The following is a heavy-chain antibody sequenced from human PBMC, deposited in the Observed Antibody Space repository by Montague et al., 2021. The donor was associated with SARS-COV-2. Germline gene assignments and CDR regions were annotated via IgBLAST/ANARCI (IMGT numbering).Heavy chain of an antibody. J-gene: IGHJ3*01. Sequence: CAISGDSVSSNSATWNWVRQSPSRGLEWLGRTYYRSKWYSDYAPSVRGRLTVNPDTSKNQFSLQLNSVTPEDTAIYYCTSGREGKYNVMDAWGQGTMVTASS. V-gene: IGHV6-1*01. CDR1: GDSVSSNSAT. D-gene: IGHD1-1*01. CDR3: TSGREGKYNVMDA. CDR2: TYYRSKWYS.